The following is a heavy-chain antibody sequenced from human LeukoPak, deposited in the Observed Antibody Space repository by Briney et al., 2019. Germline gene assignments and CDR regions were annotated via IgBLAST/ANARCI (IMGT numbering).Heavy chain of an antibody. D-gene: IGHD6-13*01. V-gene: IGHV4-59*01. CDR1: GGSISSYY. CDR3: ASKIEEVGIAAAWNED. Sequence: SETLSLTCTVSGGSISSYYWSWIRQPPGKGLEWIGYIYYSGSTNYNPSLKSRVTISVDTSKNQFSLKLSSVTAEDTAVYYCASKIEEVGIAAAWNEDWGQGTLVTVSS. CDR2: IYYSGST. J-gene: IGHJ4*02.